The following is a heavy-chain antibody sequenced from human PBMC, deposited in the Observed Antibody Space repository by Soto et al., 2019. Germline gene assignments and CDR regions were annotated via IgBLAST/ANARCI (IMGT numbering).Heavy chain of an antibody. J-gene: IGHJ6*02. Sequence: PSETLSLTCSVSGGTITRGDHFWCWVRQCPGKGLEWLGYIYYSGSTYYNPSLTGQVMITLDTSKHQFSLNLSSVTAADTVVFYCGRGQTAIDVWGQVTMFTV. CDR1: GGTITRGDHF. D-gene: IGHD5-18*01. V-gene: IGHV4-30-4*01. CDR3: GRGQTAIDV. CDR2: IYYSGST.